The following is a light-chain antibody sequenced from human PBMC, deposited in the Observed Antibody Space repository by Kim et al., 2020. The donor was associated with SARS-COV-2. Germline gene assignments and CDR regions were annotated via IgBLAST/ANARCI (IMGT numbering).Light chain of an antibody. CDR1: QSVAGRY. CDR3: QQYGTSPCT. Sequence: IALTQSPGTLSLSPGETATLSCRASQSVAGRYIAWYQQRPGQSPRLLIFDASTRATGISDRFSGSGSGTDFSLTISRVEPEDIAVYHCQQYGTSPCTLGQGTKLEI. V-gene: IGKV3-20*01. J-gene: IGKJ2*02. CDR2: DAS.